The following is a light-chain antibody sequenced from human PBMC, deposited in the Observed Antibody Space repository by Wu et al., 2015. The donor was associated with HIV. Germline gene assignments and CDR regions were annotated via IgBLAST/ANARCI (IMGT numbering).Light chain of an antibody. Sequence: ETIMTQSPATLSVSPGERATLSCRASQSVTRNLAWYQQKPGQAPRLLIYGASTRATGIPARFSGSGSGTELTLTISSMQSEDFAVYFCQQYTNWPPITFGQGTRLEIK. CDR2: GAS. J-gene: IGKJ5*01. V-gene: IGKV3-15*01. CDR1: QSVTRN. CDR3: QQYTNWPPIT.